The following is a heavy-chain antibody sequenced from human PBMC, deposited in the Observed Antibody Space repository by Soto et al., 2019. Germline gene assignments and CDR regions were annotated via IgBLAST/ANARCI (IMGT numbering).Heavy chain of an antibody. J-gene: IGHJ4*02. CDR3: ARGLIGPDY. V-gene: IGHV3-11*01. D-gene: IGHD2-15*01. CDR2: VTSSGSAV. Sequence: VQLMESGGGLVKPGGSLRLSCAASGFTFSDFYMTWIRQAPGEGLEWISSVTSSGSAVYYADSVKDRFTISRDNAKNSLYLEMNSLRADDTAVYYCARGLIGPDYWGQGTLVTVSS. CDR1: GFTFSDFY.